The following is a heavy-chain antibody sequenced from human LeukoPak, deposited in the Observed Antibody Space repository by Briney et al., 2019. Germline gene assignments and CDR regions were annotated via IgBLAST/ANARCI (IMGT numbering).Heavy chain of an antibody. J-gene: IGHJ3*02. V-gene: IGHV5-51*01. Sequence: GESLKISCKGSGYSLTSYWIGWVRQMPGKGLEWMGIIYPGDSDTRYSPSFQGQVTISADKSISTAYLQWSSLKASDTAMYYCARPKEYSSSPDAFDIWGQGTMVTVSS. CDR2: IYPGDSDT. CDR3: ARPKEYSSSPDAFDI. CDR1: GYSLTSYW. D-gene: IGHD6-6*01.